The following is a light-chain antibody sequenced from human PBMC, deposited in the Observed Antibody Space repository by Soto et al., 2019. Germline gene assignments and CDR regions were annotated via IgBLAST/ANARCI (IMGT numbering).Light chain of an antibody. CDR3: QQRDNWPPWT. CDR2: DVS. V-gene: IGKV3-11*01. J-gene: IGKJ1*01. CDR1: QSVSRY. Sequence: EIVLTQSPATLSLSPGERATLSCRASQSVSRYLAWYQQKPGQAPRLLIYDVSNRATGIPARFSGSGSGTDFTLTISSLEPEDFAVYYCQQRDNWPPWTFGQGTKVEIK.